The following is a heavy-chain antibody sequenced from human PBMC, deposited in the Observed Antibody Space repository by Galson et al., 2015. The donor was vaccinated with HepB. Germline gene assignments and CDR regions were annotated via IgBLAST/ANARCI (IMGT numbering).Heavy chain of an antibody. Sequence: PALVKPTQTLALTCTFSGFSLSTSGMCVSWIRQPPGKALEWLALIDWDDDKYYSTSLKTRLTISKDTSKNQVVLTMTNMDPVDTATYYCARIAADEYYDFWSGYDYWGQGTLVTVSS. V-gene: IGHV2-70*01. CDR1: GFSLSTSGMC. D-gene: IGHD3-3*01. CDR3: ARIAADEYYDFWSGYDY. CDR2: IDWDDDK. J-gene: IGHJ4*02.